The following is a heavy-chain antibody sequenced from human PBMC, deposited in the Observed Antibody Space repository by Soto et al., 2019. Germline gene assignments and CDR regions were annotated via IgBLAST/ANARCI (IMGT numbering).Heavy chain of an antibody. CDR3: ARADGFSDRFDY. CDR2: IYCSGST. J-gene: IGHJ4*02. Sequence: KPSETLSLTCTVSAGSISRGDYYLSWYLQPPGKGLELLGNIYCSGSTYYNPSLRSRAIMSVDTSQNQFSLKLSSLTAADTAVYFCARADGFSDRFDYWGKGALVTVSS. D-gene: IGHD2-21*02. V-gene: IGHV4-30-4*01. CDR1: AGSISRGDYY.